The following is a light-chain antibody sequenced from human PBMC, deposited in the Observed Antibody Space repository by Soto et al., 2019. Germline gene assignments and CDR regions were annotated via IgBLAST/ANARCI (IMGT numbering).Light chain of an antibody. CDR2: GAS. V-gene: IGKV3-20*01. Sequence: EIVLTQSPATLSLSAGERATLSCRASQSVSSSYLAWYQQKPGQAPRLLIYGASSRATGIPDRFSGDGSVTHFTLTISRLEAEDFVMYYCQQYGSSPITFGQGTRLENK. CDR1: QSVSSSY. J-gene: IGKJ5*01. CDR3: QQYGSSPIT.